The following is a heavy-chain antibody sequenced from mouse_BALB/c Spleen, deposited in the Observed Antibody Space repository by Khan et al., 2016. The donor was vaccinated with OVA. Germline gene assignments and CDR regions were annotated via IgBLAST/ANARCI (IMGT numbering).Heavy chain of an antibody. V-gene: IGHV1-77*01. D-gene: IGHD4-1*01. Sequence: VQLQQSGAELARPGASVKMSCKASGYTFTDYNINWVKQRTGQGLEWIGEIYPGSDNTNYNEKFKGKATLTADKSSSTAYMQLSSLTSEDSAVYFGARGWDAWFAYWGQGTLVTVSA. CDR1: GYTFTDYN. CDR3: ARGWDAWFAY. J-gene: IGHJ3*01. CDR2: IYPGSDNT.